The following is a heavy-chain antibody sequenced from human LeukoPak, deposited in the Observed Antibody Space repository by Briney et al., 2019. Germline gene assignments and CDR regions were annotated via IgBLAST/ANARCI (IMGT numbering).Heavy chain of an antibody. D-gene: IGHD3-22*01. CDR1: GYTFTGYY. J-gene: IGHJ4*02. CDR3: ARGGDHYYDSSGPQGY. V-gene: IGHV1-2*06. CDR2: INPNSGGT. Sequence: ASVKVSCKASGYTFTGYYMHWVRQAPGQGLEWMGRINPNSGGTNYAQKFQGRVTMTRDTSISTAYMELSRLRSDDTAVYYCARGGDHYYDSSGPQGYWGQGTLVTVSS.